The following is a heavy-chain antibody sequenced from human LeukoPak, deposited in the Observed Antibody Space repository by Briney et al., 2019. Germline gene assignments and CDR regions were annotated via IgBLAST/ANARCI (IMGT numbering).Heavy chain of an antibody. V-gene: IGHV4-59*01. D-gene: IGHD6-13*01. CDR1: GGSISTYY. J-gene: IGHJ2*01. Sequence: SETLSLTCTVSGGSISTYYWNWIRQTPEKGLEWIGYIYYSGSTNYNPSLKSRVSISVDMSKNQFSLNLNSVTAADTAVYYCARHSPNTSSWYRYWYFDLWGRGALVTVSS. CDR3: ARHSPNTSSWYRYWYFDL. CDR2: IYYSGST.